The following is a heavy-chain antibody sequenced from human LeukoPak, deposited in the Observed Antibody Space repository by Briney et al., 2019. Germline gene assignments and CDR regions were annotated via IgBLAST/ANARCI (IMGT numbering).Heavy chain of an antibody. CDR3: AREVLIRYDSSGYHTH. J-gene: IGHJ4*02. D-gene: IGHD3-22*01. CDR2: IYSGGST. V-gene: IGHV3-53*01. CDR1: GFTVSSNY. Sequence: TGGSLRLSCAASGFTVSSNYMSWVRQAPGKGLEWVSVIYSGGSTYYADSVKGRFTISRDNSKNTLYLQMNSQRAEDTAVYYCAREVLIRYDSSGYHTHWGQGTLVTVSS.